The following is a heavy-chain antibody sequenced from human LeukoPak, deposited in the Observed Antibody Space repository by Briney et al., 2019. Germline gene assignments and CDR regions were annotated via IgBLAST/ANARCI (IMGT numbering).Heavy chain of an antibody. D-gene: IGHD2-2*01. CDR1: GYTFTSYG. J-gene: IGHJ6*03. Sequence: GASVKVSCKASGYTFTSYGISWVRQAPGQWLEWMGWISAYNGNTNYAQKLQGRVTTTTDTSTSTAYMELRSLRSDDTAVYYCARDLKETLYCSSTSCGADYYYYMDVWGKGTTVTVSS. CDR3: ARDLKETLYCSSTSCGADYYYYMDV. V-gene: IGHV1-18*01. CDR2: ISAYNGNT.